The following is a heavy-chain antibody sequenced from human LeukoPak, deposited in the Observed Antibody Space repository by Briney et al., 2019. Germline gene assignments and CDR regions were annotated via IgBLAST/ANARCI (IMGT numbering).Heavy chain of an antibody. CDR3: ARGNYYDSSGYLTRFDY. Sequence: SQTLSFTCAISGDSVSSNSAAWNWIRQSPSRGLKWLGTTYYRSKWYNDYAVSVKSRITINPDTSKNQFSLQLNSVTPEDTAVYYCARGNYYDSSGYLTRFDYWGQGTLVTVSS. CDR2: TYYRSKWYN. D-gene: IGHD3-22*01. J-gene: IGHJ4*02. V-gene: IGHV6-1*01. CDR1: GDSVSSNSAA.